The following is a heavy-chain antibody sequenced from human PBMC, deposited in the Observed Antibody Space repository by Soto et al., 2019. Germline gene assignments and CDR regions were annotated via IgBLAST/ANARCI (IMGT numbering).Heavy chain of an antibody. Sequence: EVQLLESGGGLVQPGGSLRLSCAASGFTFSSYAMSWVRQAPGKGLEWVSAISGSGGSTYYADSVKGRFTISRDNSKNTLYLQMNSLRAEDTAVYYCEKDQVPAAEAGDAFDIWGQGTMVTVSS. D-gene: IGHD2-2*01. CDR3: EKDQVPAAEAGDAFDI. CDR1: GFTFSSYA. J-gene: IGHJ3*02. V-gene: IGHV3-23*01. CDR2: ISGSGGST.